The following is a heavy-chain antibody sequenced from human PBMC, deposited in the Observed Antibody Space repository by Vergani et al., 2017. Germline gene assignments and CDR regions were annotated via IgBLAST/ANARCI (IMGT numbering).Heavy chain of an antibody. CDR3: ARDGLRVRDIVVVVAAPNYYFDY. CDR1: GYTFTSYY. CDR2: INPSGGST. D-gene: IGHD2-15*01. Sequence: QVQLVQSGAEVKKPGASVKVSCKASGYTFTSYYMHWVRQAPGQGLEWMGIINPSGGSTSYAQKFQGRVTMTRDTSTSTVYMELSILRSEDTAVYYCARDGLRVRDIVVVVAAPNYYFDYWGQGTLVTVSS. V-gene: IGHV1-46*01. J-gene: IGHJ4*02.